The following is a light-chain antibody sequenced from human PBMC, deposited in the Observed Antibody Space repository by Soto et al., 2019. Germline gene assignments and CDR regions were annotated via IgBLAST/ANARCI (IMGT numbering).Light chain of an antibody. CDR1: QSVSSAV. CDR3: QQYGSSPPT. V-gene: IGKV3-20*01. Sequence: EIVMTQSPDTLSVSPGERATLSCRASQSVSSAVAWYQQKPGQAPRALIYGASSRATGTPDRFSGSGSGTDFTLTINRLEPEDFAVYYCQQYGSSPPTSGQGTK. CDR2: GAS. J-gene: IGKJ2*01.